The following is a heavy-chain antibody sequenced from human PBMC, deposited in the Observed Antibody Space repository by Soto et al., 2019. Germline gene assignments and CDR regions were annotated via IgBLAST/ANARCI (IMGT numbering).Heavy chain of an antibody. CDR2: IYYSGST. V-gene: IGHV4-59*01. CDR3: ALRGCSGGSCFRFDP. J-gene: IGHJ5*02. Sequence: SETLSLTCTVSGGSISSYYWSWIRQPPGKGLEWIGYIYYSGSTNYNPSLKSRVTISVDTSKNQFSLKLSSVTAADTAVYYCALRGCSGGSCFRFDPWGQGTLVTVSS. CDR1: GGSISSYY. D-gene: IGHD2-15*01.